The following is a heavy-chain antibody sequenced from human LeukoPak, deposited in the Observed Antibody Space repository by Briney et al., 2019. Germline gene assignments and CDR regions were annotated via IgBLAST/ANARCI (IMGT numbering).Heavy chain of an antibody. D-gene: IGHD3-10*01. Sequence: GGSLRLSCAASGFTFGDDYMSWIRQAPGKGPEWVAYIKRDASDIYYADSVKGRLTISRDNSKNSLFLHMDSLRVEDSAVYYCARGRGQKHTSHWGQGTLVTVSS. J-gene: IGHJ4*02. CDR3: ARGRGQKHTSH. V-gene: IGHV3-11*01. CDR1: GFTFGDDY. CDR2: IKRDASDI.